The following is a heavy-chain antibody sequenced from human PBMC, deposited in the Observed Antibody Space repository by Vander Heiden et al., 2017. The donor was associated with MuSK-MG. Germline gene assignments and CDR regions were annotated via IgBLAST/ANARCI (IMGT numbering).Heavy chain of an antibody. D-gene: IGHD6-19*01. CDR1: GFTFSSYA. V-gene: IGHV3-23*01. J-gene: IGHJ4*02. CDR3: AKRSGWYSRVFDY. CDR2: ISGSGGST. Sequence: EVQLLESGGGLVQPGGSLRLSCAASGFTFSSYAMSWVRQAPGKGLGWVSAISGSGGSTYYEDSVKGRFTISRDNSKNTLYLQMNSLRAEDTAVYYCAKRSGWYSRVFDYWGQGTLVTVSS.